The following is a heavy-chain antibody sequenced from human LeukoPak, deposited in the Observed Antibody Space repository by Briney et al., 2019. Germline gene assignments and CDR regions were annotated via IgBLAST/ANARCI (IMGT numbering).Heavy chain of an antibody. V-gene: IGHV6-1*01. CDR2: TYYTSKWYY. CDR1: GDSVSSISVA. Sequence: SQTLSLTCAISGDSVSSISVAWNWIRQSPSRGLGWLGRTYYTSKWYYEYAISVKSRINISPDTSKNQFSLQLTSVTPEDTAVYYCSLARSEYHYGMDVWGQGTTVTVSS. CDR3: SLARSEYHYGMDV. J-gene: IGHJ6*02.